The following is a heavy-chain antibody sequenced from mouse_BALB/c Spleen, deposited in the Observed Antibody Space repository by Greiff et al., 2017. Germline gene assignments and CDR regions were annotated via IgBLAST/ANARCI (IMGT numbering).Heavy chain of an antibody. CDR1: GYSITSGYY. CDR3: ARLWYYYYAMDY. Sequence: EVQLQESGPGLGKPSQSLSLTCSVTGYSITSGYYWNWIRQFPGNKLEGMGYISYDGSNNYNPSLKNRISITRDTSKNQFFLKLNSVTTEDTATYYCARLWYYYYAMDYFGHGPSVTFSS. CDR2: ISYDGSN. J-gene: IGHJ4*01. D-gene: IGHD2-1*01. V-gene: IGHV3-6*02.